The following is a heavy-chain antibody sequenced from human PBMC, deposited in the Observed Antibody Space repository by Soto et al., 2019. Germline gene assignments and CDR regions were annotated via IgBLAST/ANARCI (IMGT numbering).Heavy chain of an antibody. CDR3: ATIRVRGGPLRFED. J-gene: IGHJ4*01. CDR1: GGLISKYS. Sequence: QVQLVQSGAEVRKPGSSVKVSCKTSGGLISKYSFNWVRQAPGQGLEWMGGVLPISGPTDYAQKFQGRLTITADRSTSTVYMELSRLRSDDTANYYCATIRVRGGPLRFEDGGQGMLISVSS. V-gene: IGHV1-69*06. CDR2: VLPISGPT. D-gene: IGHD5-12*01.